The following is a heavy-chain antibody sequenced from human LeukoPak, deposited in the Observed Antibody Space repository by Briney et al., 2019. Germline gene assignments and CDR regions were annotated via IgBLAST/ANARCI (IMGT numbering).Heavy chain of an antibody. CDR2: INHSGST. Sequence: SETLSLTCAVYGGSFSGYYWSWIRQPPGKGLEWIGEINHSGSTNYNPSLKSRVTISVDTSKNQFSLKLSSVTAADTAVYYCARGDCSSTSCYTFDYWGQGTLVTVSS. V-gene: IGHV4-34*01. J-gene: IGHJ4*02. CDR3: ARGDCSSTSCYTFDY. D-gene: IGHD2-2*02. CDR1: GGSFSGYY.